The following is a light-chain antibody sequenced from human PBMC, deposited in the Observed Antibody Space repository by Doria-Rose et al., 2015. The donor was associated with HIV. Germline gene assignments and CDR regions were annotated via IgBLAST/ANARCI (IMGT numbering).Light chain of an antibody. J-gene: IGKJ1*01. Sequence: TQSPGTLSLSPGERATLSFRASQSFSSTYLAWYQQKPGQAPSLLIYDGSTRATGIQDRCSASGSGTDFTLTINRLEPEDFALYYCHQYGTSWTFGQGTKVE. CDR1: QSFSSTY. V-gene: IGKV3-20*01. CDR3: HQYGTSWT. CDR2: DGS.